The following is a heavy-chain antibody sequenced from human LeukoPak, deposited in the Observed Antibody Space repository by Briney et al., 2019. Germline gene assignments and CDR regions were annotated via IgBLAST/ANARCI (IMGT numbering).Heavy chain of an antibody. CDR1: GFTFYTYS. J-gene: IGHJ4*02. D-gene: IGHD6-13*01. CDR2: ISSSGSTI. Sequence: GGSLRLSCAASGFTFYTYSMNWVRQAPGKGLEWVSYISSSGSTIYYADSVKGRFTISRDSAKNSLYLQMNSLRAEDTAVYYCARDMAAAGDYWGQGTLVTVSS. CDR3: ARDMAAAGDY. V-gene: IGHV3-48*04.